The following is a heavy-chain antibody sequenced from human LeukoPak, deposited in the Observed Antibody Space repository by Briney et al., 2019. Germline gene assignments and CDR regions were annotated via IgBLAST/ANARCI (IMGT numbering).Heavy chain of an antibody. CDR3: ARDCNGGSCYGAFDI. CDR2: IYDSGST. CDR1: GASIRSGDYY. J-gene: IGHJ3*02. D-gene: IGHD2-15*01. Sequence: SETLSLTCTVSGASIRSGDYYWSWIRQPPGKGLEWIGYIYDSGSTYYNPSLKGRITISVDTSENRFSLKLSSVTATDTAVYYCARDCNGGSCYGAFDIWGQGTMVTVSS. V-gene: IGHV4-30-4*01.